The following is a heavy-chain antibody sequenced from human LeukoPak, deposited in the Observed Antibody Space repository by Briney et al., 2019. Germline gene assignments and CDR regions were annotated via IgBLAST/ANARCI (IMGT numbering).Heavy chain of an antibody. CDR1: GGSVSSGSYY. J-gene: IGHJ4*02. Sequence: SETLSPTCTVSGGSVSSGSYYWGWIRQPPGKGLEWIGSIYYSGSTYYNPSLKSRVTISVDTSKNQFSLKLSSVTAADTAVYYCARHGGRTYIAAAGNDYWGQGTLVTVSS. CDR3: ARHGGRTYIAAAGNDY. D-gene: IGHD6-13*01. V-gene: IGHV4-39*01. CDR2: IYYSGST.